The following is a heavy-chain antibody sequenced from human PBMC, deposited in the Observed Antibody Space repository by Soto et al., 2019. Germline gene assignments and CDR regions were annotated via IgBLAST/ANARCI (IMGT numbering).Heavy chain of an antibody. V-gene: IGHV1-46*01. CDR3: ARADYDFWSGYGPSNWFDP. D-gene: IGHD3-3*01. J-gene: IGHJ5*02. Sequence: ASVKVSCKASGYTFTSYYMHWVRQAPGQGLEWMGIINPSGGSTSYAQKFQGRVTMTRDTSTSTVYMELSSLRSEDTAVYYCARADYDFWSGYGPSNWFDPWGQGTLVTVSS. CDR1: GYTFTSYY. CDR2: INPSGGST.